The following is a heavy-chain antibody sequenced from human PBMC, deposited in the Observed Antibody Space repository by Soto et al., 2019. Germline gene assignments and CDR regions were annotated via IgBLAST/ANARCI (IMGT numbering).Heavy chain of an antibody. J-gene: IGHJ5*02. Sequence: SETLSLTCTVSGGSISSYYWSWIRQPPGKGLEWIGYIYYSGTTNYNPSLKSRVTISVDTSKNQFSLKLSSVTAADTAVYYCARDITGTNWFDPWGQGTLVTVSS. V-gene: IGHV4-59*12. CDR1: GGSISSYY. CDR3: ARDITGTNWFDP. D-gene: IGHD1-20*01. CDR2: IYYSGTT.